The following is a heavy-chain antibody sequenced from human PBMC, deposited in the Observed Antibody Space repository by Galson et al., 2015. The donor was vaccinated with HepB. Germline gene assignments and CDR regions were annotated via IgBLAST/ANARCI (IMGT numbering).Heavy chain of an antibody. J-gene: IGHJ3*02. CDR2: IGWDDEK. CDR3: ARIRGWGDAFDM. Sequence: PALVKPTQTLTLTCTFSGFSLTTSGVRVGWIRQPPGKALEWVARIGWDDEKFYTPSLETRLTISKDTSKNQVVLKMTNMDPVDTATYYCARIRGWGDAFDMWGQGTRVTVSS. D-gene: IGHD6-19*01. CDR1: GFSLTTSGVR. V-gene: IGHV2-70*04.